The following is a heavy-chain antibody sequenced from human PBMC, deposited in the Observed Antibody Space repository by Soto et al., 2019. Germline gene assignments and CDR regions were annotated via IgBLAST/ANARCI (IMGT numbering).Heavy chain of an antibody. V-gene: IGHV3-23*01. CDR2: IGGSGIIT. J-gene: IGHJ4*02. CDR1: GFTFSSYA. CDR3: ARGGILPGYYLSY. D-gene: IGHD3-9*01. Sequence: GGSLGLSCAASGFTFSSYAMTWVRQAPGKGLEWVSSIGGSGIITYYTDSVKGRFTISRDNSGNTLFLHMNSLRADDTAVYYCARGGILPGYYLSYWGLGTLVTV.